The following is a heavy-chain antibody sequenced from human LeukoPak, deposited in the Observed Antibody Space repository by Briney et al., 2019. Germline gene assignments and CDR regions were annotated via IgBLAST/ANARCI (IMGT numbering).Heavy chain of an antibody. Sequence: ASVTVSCKASGYTFTGYYIHWVRQAPGQGLEWMGWINPNSGGTNYAQKFQGRVTMTRDTSISTAYMDLSRLRSDDTAVYYCARGSIVGATFDYFDYWVQGTLVAVCS. CDR1: GYTFTGYY. J-gene: IGHJ4*02. CDR2: INPNSGGT. V-gene: IGHV1-2*02. D-gene: IGHD1-26*01. CDR3: ARGSIVGATFDYFDY.